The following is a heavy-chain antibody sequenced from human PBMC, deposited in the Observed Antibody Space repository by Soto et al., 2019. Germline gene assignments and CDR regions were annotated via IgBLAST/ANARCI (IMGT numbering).Heavy chain of an antibody. J-gene: IGHJ6*02. V-gene: IGHV3-23*01. CDR1: VLTFGIYA. Sequence: GGSXGLSGSVSVLTFGIYASTGFGQAPGKGREWVSGISRNGASTYYADSVKGRFNISRENSKNTLFLQMSSLGAEDTAVYYCEKYLSTAVKYGLDVWGQGTSVTVSS. CDR2: ISRNGAST. D-gene: IGHD2-2*01. CDR3: EKYLSTAVKYGLDV.